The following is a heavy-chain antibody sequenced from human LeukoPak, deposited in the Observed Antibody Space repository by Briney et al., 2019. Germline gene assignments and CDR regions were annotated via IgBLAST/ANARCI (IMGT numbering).Heavy chain of an antibody. Sequence: SGPTLVNPTQTLTLTCTFSGFSLSTSGMCVSWIRQPPGKALEWLALIDWDDDKYYSTSLKTRLTISKDTSKNQVVLTMTNMDPVDTATYYCAHLDPGIAAAGNSDWFDPWGQGTLVTVSS. CDR1: GFSLSTSGMC. V-gene: IGHV2-70*12. J-gene: IGHJ5*02. CDR3: AHLDPGIAAAGNSDWFDP. D-gene: IGHD6-13*01. CDR2: IDWDDDK.